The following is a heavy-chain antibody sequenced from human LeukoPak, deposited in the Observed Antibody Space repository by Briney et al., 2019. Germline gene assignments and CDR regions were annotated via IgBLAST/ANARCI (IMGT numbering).Heavy chain of an antibody. V-gene: IGHV3-9*01. CDR3: AKDTASNYDTMDV. CDR2: ISWNSGSI. Sequence: VSGISWNSGSIGYADSVRGRFTISRDNAKNSLYLQMNSLRAEDTALYYCAKDTASNYDTMDVWGQGTTVTVSS. D-gene: IGHD3-9*01. J-gene: IGHJ6*02.